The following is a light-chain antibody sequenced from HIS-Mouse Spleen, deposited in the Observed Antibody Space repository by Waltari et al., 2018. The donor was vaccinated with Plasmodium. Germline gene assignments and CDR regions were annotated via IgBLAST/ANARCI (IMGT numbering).Light chain of an antibody. Sequence: QSALTQPPSASGSPGQSVTISCTGTSSDVGGYNYVSWYQQHPGNAPKRMIYEVRKRRSGVPDRCSGSKSGNSASLTVSGLQAEDEADYYCSSYAGSNNLVFGGGTKLTVL. CDR1: SSDVGGYNY. V-gene: IGLV2-8*01. CDR3: SSYAGSNNLV. CDR2: EVR. J-gene: IGLJ2*01.